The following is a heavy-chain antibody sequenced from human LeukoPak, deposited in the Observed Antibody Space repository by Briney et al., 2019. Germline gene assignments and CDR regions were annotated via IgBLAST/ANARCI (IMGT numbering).Heavy chain of an antibody. D-gene: IGHD6-13*01. CDR3: ARDLMGIAYRGAFYY. CDR2: IKQDGRDI. CDR1: GFTFSSYW. Sequence: GGSLRLSCAASGFTFSSYWMSWVRQVPGKGLEWVANIKQDGRDIYYLDSVKGRFTISRDNAKNSLYLQMNSLRAEDTAVYYCARDLMGIAYRGAFYYWGQGTLVTVSS. J-gene: IGHJ4*02. V-gene: IGHV3-7*03.